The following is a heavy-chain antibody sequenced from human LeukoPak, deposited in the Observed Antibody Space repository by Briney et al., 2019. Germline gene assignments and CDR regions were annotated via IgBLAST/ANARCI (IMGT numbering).Heavy chain of an antibody. Sequence: ASVKVSCKASGYTFTSYGISWVRQAPGQGLEWMGWISAYNGNTNYARKLQGRVTMTTDTSTSTAYMELRSLRSDDTAVYYCARARILDFWSGYPDDYWGQGTLVTVSS. CDR3: ARARILDFWSGYPDDY. CDR1: GYTFTSYG. D-gene: IGHD3-3*01. V-gene: IGHV1-18*01. CDR2: ISAYNGNT. J-gene: IGHJ4*02.